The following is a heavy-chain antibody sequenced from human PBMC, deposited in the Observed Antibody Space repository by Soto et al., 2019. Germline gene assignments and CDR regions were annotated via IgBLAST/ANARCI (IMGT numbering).Heavy chain of an antibody. CDR1: GYTFTSYY. Sequence: ASVKVSSKASGYTFTSYYIRWVRQAPGQGLEWVAMINPGGGRTKNAQMFQGRVTLTRDTSAGTVDMELSSLTSDDTAVYYCARGPSCGGDCYLFDYWGQGSLVTVSS. J-gene: IGHJ4*02. V-gene: IGHV1-46*01. CDR2: INPGGGRT. D-gene: IGHD2-21*02. CDR3: ARGPSCGGDCYLFDY.